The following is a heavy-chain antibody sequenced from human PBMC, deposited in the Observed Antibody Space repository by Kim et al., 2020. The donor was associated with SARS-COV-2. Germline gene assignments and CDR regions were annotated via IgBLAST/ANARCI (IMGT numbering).Heavy chain of an antibody. D-gene: IGHD5-12*01. V-gene: IGHV3-53*01. CDR1: GFTVSSNY. CDR2: IYSGGST. CDR3: ARDRANSGYDLKGFDY. J-gene: IGHJ4*02. Sequence: GGSLRLSCAASGFTVSSNYMSWVRQAPGKGLEWVSVIYSGGSTYYADSVKGRFTISRDNSKNTLYLQMNSLRAEDTAVYYCARDRANSGYDLKGFDYWGQGTLVTVSS.